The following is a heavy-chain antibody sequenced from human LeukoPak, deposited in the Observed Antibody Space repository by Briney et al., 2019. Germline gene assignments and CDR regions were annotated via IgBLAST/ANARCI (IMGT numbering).Heavy chain of an antibody. CDR1: GGTFSSYA. D-gene: IGHD5-18*01. Sequence: ASVKVSCKASGGTFSSYAISWVRQAPGQGLEWMGRIIPIFGTANYAQKFQGRVTITTDESTSTAYMELSGLTSEDTAVYYCARDRIQLWLRGDAFDIWGQGTMVTVSS. J-gene: IGHJ3*02. CDR2: IIPIFGTA. CDR3: ARDRIQLWLRGDAFDI. V-gene: IGHV1-69*05.